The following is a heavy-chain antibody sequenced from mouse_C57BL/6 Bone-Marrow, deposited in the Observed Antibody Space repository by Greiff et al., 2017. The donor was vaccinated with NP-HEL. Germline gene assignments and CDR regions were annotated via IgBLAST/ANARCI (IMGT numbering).Heavy chain of an antibody. CDR1: GYTFTSYW. J-gene: IGHJ1*03. D-gene: IGHD2-3*01. CDR3: ARKDGYYVELLGYFDV. Sequence: VQLQQPGAELVRPGTSVKLSCKASGYTFTSYWMHWVKQRPGQGLEWIGVIDPSDSYTNYNQKFKGKATLTVDTSSSTAYMQLSSLTSEDSAVYYCARKDGYYVELLGYFDVWGTWTTVTVSS. V-gene: IGHV1-59*01. CDR2: IDPSDSYT.